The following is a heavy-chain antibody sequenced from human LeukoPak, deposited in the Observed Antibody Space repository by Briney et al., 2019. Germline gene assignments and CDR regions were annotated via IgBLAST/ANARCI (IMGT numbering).Heavy chain of an antibody. CDR3: AGLTTANNWFDP. CDR2: INPNSGGA. V-gene: IGHV1-2*02. J-gene: IGHJ5*02. D-gene: IGHD1-1*01. CDR1: GYTFTGYY. Sequence: VSVKVSCKASGYTFTGYYMHWVRQAPGQGLEWMGWINPNSGGANYAQKFQGRVTMTRDTSISTAYMELSRLRSDDTAVYYCAGLTTANNWFDPWGQGTLVTVSS.